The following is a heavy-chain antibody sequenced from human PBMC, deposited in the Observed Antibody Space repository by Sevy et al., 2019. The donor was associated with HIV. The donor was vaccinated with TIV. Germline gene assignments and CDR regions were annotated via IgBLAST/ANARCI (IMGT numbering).Heavy chain of an antibody. Sequence: GGSLRLSCAASGFTFSSYAMSWVRQAPGKGLEWVSAISGSGGSTYNADSVKGRFTISRDNSKNTLYLQMNSLRAEDTAVYYCAKRGSGSYSYYYMDVRGKGTTVTVSS. CDR3: AKRGSGSYSYYYMDV. V-gene: IGHV3-23*01. CDR2: ISGSGGST. CDR1: GFTFSSYA. J-gene: IGHJ6*03. D-gene: IGHD3-10*01.